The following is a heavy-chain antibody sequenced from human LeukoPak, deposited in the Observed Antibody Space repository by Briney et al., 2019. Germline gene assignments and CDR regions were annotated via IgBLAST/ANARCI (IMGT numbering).Heavy chain of an antibody. CDR3: ARQGIAAVQRDY. J-gene: IGHJ4*02. Sequence: SETLSLTYTVSGYSISSGYYWGWIRQPPGKGLEWIGSIYHSGSTYYNPSLKSRVTISVDTSKNQFSLKLSSVTAADTAVYYCARQGIAAVQRDYWGQGTLVTLSS. CDR2: IYHSGST. CDR1: GYSISSGYY. D-gene: IGHD6-13*01. V-gene: IGHV4-38-2*02.